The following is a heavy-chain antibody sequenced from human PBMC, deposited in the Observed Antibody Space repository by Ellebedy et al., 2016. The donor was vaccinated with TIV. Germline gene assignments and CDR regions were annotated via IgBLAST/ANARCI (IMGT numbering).Heavy chain of an antibody. CDR2: IYPGDSDI. CDR3: ARREFGPTGDYYFQY. J-gene: IGHJ4*02. V-gene: IGHV5-51*01. CDR1: GYTFSTYW. D-gene: IGHD3/OR15-3a*01. Sequence: GESLKISCKGSGYTFSTYWIDWVRQMAGKGLEWMGSIYPGDSDIRYSPSFEGQVTISAERSLYTASLQWRSLKASDTAIYYCARREFGPTGDYYFQYWGQGSLVTVSS.